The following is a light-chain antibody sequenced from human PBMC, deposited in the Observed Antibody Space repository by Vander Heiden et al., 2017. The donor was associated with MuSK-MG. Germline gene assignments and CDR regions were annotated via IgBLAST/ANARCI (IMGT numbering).Light chain of an antibody. CDR2: AAS. Sequence: DIQLTQSPSSLSASVGDRVTITCRASQSISSYLNWYQQKPGRAPKLLIYAASTLQSGVPSRFSGSGSGADFTLAINSLQPEDFATYFCQQSYSNPRTFGQGTKVEI. CDR3: QQSYSNPRT. CDR1: QSISSY. V-gene: IGKV1-39*01. J-gene: IGKJ2*02.